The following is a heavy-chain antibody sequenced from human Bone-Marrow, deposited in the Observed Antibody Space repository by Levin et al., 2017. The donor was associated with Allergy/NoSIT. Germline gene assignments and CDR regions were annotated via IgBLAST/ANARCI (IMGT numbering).Heavy chain of an antibody. CDR2: IDPNSGGT. V-gene: IGHV1-2*02. CDR1: GYTFTGYY. J-gene: IGHJ5*02. Sequence: GESLKISCKASGYTFTGYYIHWVRQAPGQGLEWMGWIDPNSGGTKFAQKFQGRVTLTTDTSLTTAYMELSDLRSDDAAVYYCAKHDFSYSCFDPWGQGTLVTVSS. D-gene: IGHD2-21*01. CDR3: AKHDFSYSCFDP.